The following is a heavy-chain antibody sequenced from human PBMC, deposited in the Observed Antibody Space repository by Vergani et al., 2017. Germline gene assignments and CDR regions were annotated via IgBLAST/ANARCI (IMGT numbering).Heavy chain of an antibody. CDR3: ALTSAAGYYFDY. J-gene: IGHJ4*02. Sequence: QLQLQESGPGLVKPSETLSLTCTVSGGSISSSSYYWGWIRQPPGKGLEWIGSIYYSGSTYYNPSLKSRVTISVDTSKNQFSLKLSSVTAADTAVYYCALTSAAGYYFDYWGQGTLVTVSS. V-gene: IGHV4-39*07. CDR1: GGSISSSSYY. D-gene: IGHD6-13*01. CDR2: IYYSGST.